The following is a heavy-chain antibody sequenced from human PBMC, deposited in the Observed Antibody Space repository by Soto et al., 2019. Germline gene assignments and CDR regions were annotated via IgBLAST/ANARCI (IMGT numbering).Heavy chain of an antibody. CDR2: INAGTGHT. CDR1: GYTFTSYA. D-gene: IGHD5-12*01. V-gene: IGHV1-3*01. CDR3: AVVSGYKFSDP. J-gene: IGHJ5*02. Sequence: ASVKVSCKASGYTFTSYAIHWVRQAPGQRLEWMGWINAGTGHTKYSQKFQDRVTITRDTSATTAYMELSSLRSEDTAVYYCAVVSGYKFSDPWGQGTLVTVSS.